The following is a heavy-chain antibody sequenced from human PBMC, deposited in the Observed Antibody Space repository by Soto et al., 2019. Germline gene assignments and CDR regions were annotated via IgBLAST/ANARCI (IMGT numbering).Heavy chain of an antibody. Sequence: SVKVSCKASGGTFSSYTISWVRQAPGQGLEWMGRIIPILGIANYAQKFQGRVTITADKSTSTAYMELSSLRSEDTAVYYCAREYCSGGSCYRNFDYWGQGTLVTVSS. V-gene: IGHV1-69*02. CDR1: GGTFSSYT. CDR2: IIPILGIA. CDR3: AREYCSGGSCYRNFDY. D-gene: IGHD2-15*01. J-gene: IGHJ4*02.